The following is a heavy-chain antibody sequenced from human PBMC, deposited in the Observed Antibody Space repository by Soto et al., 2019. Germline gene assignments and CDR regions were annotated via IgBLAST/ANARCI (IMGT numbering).Heavy chain of an antibody. J-gene: IGHJ6*02. CDR1: GFSLSTSGVG. D-gene: IGHD2-15*01. CDR2: IYWDDDK. CDR3: AYLPCSGGSCYWFSVAGMEV. V-gene: IGHV2-5*02. Sequence: QITLKESGPTLVKPTQTLTLTCTFSGFSLSTSGVGVAWIRQPPGKALEWLALIYWDDDKRYRPSLESRLTITKDTAKIQVVLTMTNMDSVDTATYYCAYLPCSGGSCYWFSVAGMEVWGQGTTVTVSS.